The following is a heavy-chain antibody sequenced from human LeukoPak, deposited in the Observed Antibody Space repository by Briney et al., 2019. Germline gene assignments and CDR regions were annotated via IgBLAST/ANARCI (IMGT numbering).Heavy chain of an antibody. J-gene: IGHJ2*01. CDR3: ARYGDYVHWYFDL. V-gene: IGHV4-39*07. CDR1: GGSISSSSYY. D-gene: IGHD4-17*01. Sequence: NASETLSLTCTVSGGSISSSSYYWGWIRQPPGKGLEWIGSMYYSGSTYYNPSLKSRVTISVDTSKNQFSLKLSSVTAADTAVYYCARYGDYVHWYFDLWGRGTLVTVSS. CDR2: MYYSGST.